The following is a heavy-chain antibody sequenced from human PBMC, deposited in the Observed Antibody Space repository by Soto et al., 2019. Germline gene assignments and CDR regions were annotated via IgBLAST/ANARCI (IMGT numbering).Heavy chain of an antibody. CDR1: GGSFSGYY. CDR2: INHSGST. CDR3: ARETYYDFWSGYYYYYYYMDV. J-gene: IGHJ6*03. D-gene: IGHD3-3*01. V-gene: IGHV4-34*01. Sequence: QVQLQQWGAGLLKPSETLSLTCAVYGGSFSGYYWSWIRQPPGKGLEWNGEINHSGSTNYNPSLKSRVTISVDTSKNQFSLKLSSVTAADTAVYYCARETYYDFWSGYYYYYYYMDVWGKGTTVTVSS.